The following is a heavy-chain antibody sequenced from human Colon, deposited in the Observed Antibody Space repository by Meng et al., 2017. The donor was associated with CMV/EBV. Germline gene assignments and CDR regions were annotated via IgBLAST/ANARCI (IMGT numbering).Heavy chain of an antibody. CDR2: IITISGTT. D-gene: IGHD2-21*02. CDR1: KGTFTSYP. Sequence: QGHLEQTGADGKKPGSSVRGSCEASKGTFTSYPISWVLQGPGQGFEWVGGIITISGTTDYAQKFQGRVTITADESTSTAYMKLSNLRSEDTAIYYCARVICGGDCYLDYWGRGTLVTVSS. V-gene: IGHV1-69*12. CDR3: ARVICGGDCYLDY. J-gene: IGHJ4*02.